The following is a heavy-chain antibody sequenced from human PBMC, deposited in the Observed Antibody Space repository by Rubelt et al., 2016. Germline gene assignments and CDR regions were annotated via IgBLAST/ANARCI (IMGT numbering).Heavy chain of an antibody. J-gene: IGHJ4*02. CDR3: ARACSTVTTYY. V-gene: IGHV1-69*13. D-gene: IGHD4-17*01. CDR1: GYTFTSYG. Sequence: QVQLVQSGAEVKKPGASVKVSCKASGYTFTSYGISWVRQAPGQGLEWMGGIIPIFGTAKYAQRFQGGVTITADEARSTAYMGRGRLRSEETAVKYCARACSTVTTYYWGQGTLVTVSS. CDR2: IIPIFGTA.